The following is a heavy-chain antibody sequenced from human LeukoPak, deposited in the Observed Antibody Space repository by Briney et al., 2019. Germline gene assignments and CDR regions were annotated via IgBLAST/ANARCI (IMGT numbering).Heavy chain of an antibody. V-gene: IGHV3-23*01. CDR3: GKDAPLS. CDR2: ISASGGST. J-gene: IGHJ4*02. CDR1: GFTFSAYE. Sequence: GGSLRLSCAASGFTFSAYEMNWVRQAPGKGLKWVSSISASGGSTYYADSVKGRFTISRDNSKNTLYLQMNSLRADDTAVYYCGKDAPLSGGQGTLITVSS.